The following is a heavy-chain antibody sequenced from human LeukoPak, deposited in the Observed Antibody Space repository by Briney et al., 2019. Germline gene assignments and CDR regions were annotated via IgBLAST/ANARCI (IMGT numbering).Heavy chain of an antibody. V-gene: IGHV3-21*01. CDR1: GFTFSSYS. CDR3: ASPLHLGELSSDAFDI. J-gene: IGHJ3*02. CDR2: ISSSSSYI. Sequence: GGSLRLSCAASGFTFSSYSMNWVRQAPGKGLEWVSSISSSSSYIYYADSVEGRFTISRDNAKNSLYLQMNSLRAEDTAVYYCASPLHLGELSSDAFDIWGQGTMVTVSS. D-gene: IGHD3-16*02.